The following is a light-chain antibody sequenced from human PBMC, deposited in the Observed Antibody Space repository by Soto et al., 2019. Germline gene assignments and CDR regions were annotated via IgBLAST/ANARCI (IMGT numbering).Light chain of an antibody. J-gene: IGKJ1*01. CDR1: QSVGTW. V-gene: IGKV1-5*01. CDR2: GAS. Sequence: DIQMTQSPSTLSASVGGRVTITCRASQSVGTWVAWYQQKPGKAPKLLIYGASNLESGVPSRFSGSGSGTEFTLTITTLQPDDFATYFCQHYRRNTWSLGPGTKVDIK. CDR3: QHYRRNTWS.